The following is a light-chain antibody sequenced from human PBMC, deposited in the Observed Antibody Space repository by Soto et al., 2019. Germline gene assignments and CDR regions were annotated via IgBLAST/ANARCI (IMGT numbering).Light chain of an antibody. CDR3: QSYESSLSGWV. V-gene: IGLV1-40*01. J-gene: IGLJ3*02. Sequence: QSVLTQPPSVSGAPGQRVTISCTGRSSNIGAGYDVHWYQQLPGTAPKLLIYGNSNRPSGVPDRFSGSKSGTSASLAITGLQAEDEADYYCQSYESSLSGWVFGGGTQLTVL. CDR1: SSNIGAGYD. CDR2: GNS.